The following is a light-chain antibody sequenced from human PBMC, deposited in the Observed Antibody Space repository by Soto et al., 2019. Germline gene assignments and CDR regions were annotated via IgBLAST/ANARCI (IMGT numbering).Light chain of an antibody. V-gene: IGLV2-14*01. J-gene: IGLJ1*01. CDR1: SSDVGGYNF. CDR2: EVS. Sequence: QSVLTQPASVSGSPGQSITISCTGTSSDVGGYNFVSWYQQQSGKAPKLMIHEVSNRPSGVSNRFSGSKSGNTASLTISGLQAEDEADYYCSSFTRSRAYVFGSGTKSPS. CDR3: SSFTRSRAYV.